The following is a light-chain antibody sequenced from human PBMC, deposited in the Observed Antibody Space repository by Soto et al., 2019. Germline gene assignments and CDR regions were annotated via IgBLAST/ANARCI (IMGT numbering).Light chain of an antibody. CDR1: QSVSSY. J-gene: IGKJ4*01. CDR2: DAS. CDR3: QQRSDWPST. Sequence: EIVLTQSPATLSLSLGERATLSCRASQSVSSYLAWYQQKPGQAPRLLIYDASNRAPGIPPRFSGSGSGTAFTIPTSSLEPEDFAVYYCQQRSDWPSTFGGGTKVEIK. V-gene: IGKV3-11*01.